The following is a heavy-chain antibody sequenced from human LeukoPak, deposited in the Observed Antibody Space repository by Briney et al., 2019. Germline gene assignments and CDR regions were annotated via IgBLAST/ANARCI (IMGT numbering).Heavy chain of an antibody. Sequence: GGSLRLSCAASGFTFSSYGMSWIRQAPGKGLEWVSAIGGRDGSTYYADSVKGRFTISRDNSKNTLYLQMDSLRAEDTAIYYCAKLLPNWGQGTLVTVSS. CDR1: GFTFSSYG. J-gene: IGHJ4*02. CDR3: AKLLPN. CDR2: IGGRDGST. V-gene: IGHV3-23*01.